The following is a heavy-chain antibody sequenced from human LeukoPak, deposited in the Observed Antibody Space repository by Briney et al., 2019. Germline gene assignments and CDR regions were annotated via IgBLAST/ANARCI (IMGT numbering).Heavy chain of an antibody. CDR1: GYTFGSYD. Sequence: ASVKVSCKASGYTFGSYDINWVRQAPGQGLEWVGWMNPNTGKTDYAQKFQGRVTMTRDTSISTAYLELSSLRSEDTAVYFCARDICFGDLFRRTPQYYHYLDVWGEGTTVIVSS. CDR2: MNPNTGKT. J-gene: IGHJ6*03. V-gene: IGHV1-8*01. D-gene: IGHD3-10*01. CDR3: ARDICFGDLFRRTPQYYHYLDV.